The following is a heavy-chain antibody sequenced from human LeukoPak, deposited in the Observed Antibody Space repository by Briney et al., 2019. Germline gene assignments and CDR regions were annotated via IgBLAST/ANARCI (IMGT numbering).Heavy chain of an antibody. D-gene: IGHD2-2*02. CDR1: GYTFTGYY. V-gene: IGHV1-2*02. Sequence: ASVKVSCKASGYTFTGYYMHWVRLAPGQGLEWMGWINPNSGGTNYAQKFQGRVTMTRDTSISTAYMELSRLRSDDTAVYYCARDLLATRRTIPTSDYWGQGTLVTVSS. CDR3: ARDLLATRRTIPTSDY. J-gene: IGHJ4*02. CDR2: INPNSGGT.